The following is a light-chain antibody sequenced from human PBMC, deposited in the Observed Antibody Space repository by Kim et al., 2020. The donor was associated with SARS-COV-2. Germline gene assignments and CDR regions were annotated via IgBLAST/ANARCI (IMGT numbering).Light chain of an antibody. CDR2: QDY. J-gene: IGLJ2*01. V-gene: IGLV3-1*01. CDR1: KLGDTY. CDR3: QAWDSSTAI. Sequence: SYELTQPPSVSVSPGQTASITCSGDKLGDTYASWYQQKPGQSPLLVIFQDYMRPSGIPERFSGSNSGNIATLTISGTQAMDEADYYCQAWDSSTAIFGGGTQLTVL.